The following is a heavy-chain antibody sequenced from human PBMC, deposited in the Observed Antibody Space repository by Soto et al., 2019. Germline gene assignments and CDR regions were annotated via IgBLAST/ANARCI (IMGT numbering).Heavy chain of an antibody. J-gene: IGHJ6*03. V-gene: IGHV4-34*01. D-gene: IGHD3-3*01. Sequence: SETLSLTCAVYGGSFSGYYWSWIRQPPGKGLEWIGEINHSGSTNYNPSLKSRVTISVDTSKNQFSLKLSSVTAAYTAVYYCARAYYDFWSGYYTDYYYYMDVWGKGTTVTVSS. CDR3: ARAYYDFWSGYYTDYYYYMDV. CDR2: INHSGST. CDR1: GGSFSGYY.